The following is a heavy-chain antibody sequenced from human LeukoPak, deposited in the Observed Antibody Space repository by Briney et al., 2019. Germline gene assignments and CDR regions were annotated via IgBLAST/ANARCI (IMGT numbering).Heavy chain of an antibody. D-gene: IGHD3-22*01. CDR1: GFTFSSYW. J-gene: IGHJ4*02. CDR2: IKEDGSEK. CDR3: ARDRYYYDTSGYYYFDY. V-gene: IGHV3-7*05. Sequence: GGSLRLSCAASGFTFSSYWMTWVRQAPGKGLEWVANIKEDGSEKYYVDSVKGRFTISRDNAKNSLYLQMSSLRAEDTAVYYCARDRYYYDTSGYYYFDYWGQGTLVTVSS.